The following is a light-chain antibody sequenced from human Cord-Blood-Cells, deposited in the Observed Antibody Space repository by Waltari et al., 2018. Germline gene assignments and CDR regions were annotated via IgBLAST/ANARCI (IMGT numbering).Light chain of an antibody. V-gene: IGLV2-23*01. Sequence: QSALTQPASVSGSPGQSITISCTGTSSAVGSYNLVSWYQQHPGKAPQLGLYEGSKRPSGVSKRFSGSKSGNTASLTSAGLQAEDEADYYCCSCAGSSTYVFGTGTKVTVL. CDR3: CSCAGSSTYV. CDR2: EGS. J-gene: IGLJ1*01. CDR1: SSAVGSYNL.